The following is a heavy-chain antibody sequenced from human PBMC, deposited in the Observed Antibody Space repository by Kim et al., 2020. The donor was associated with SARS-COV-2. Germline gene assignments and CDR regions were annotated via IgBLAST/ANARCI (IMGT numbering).Heavy chain of an antibody. CDR3: VRDPPHLGELFDY. Sequence: GGSLRLSCAASGFTFNIYWMHWVRRAPGKGLVWVSHINNDGSNTYYADSVKGRFTISRDNTKNTLYLQMNSLRVEDTAVYYCVRDPPHLGELFDYWGQGALVTVSS. D-gene: IGHD3-16*01. J-gene: IGHJ4*02. V-gene: IGHV3-74*01. CDR1: GFTFNIYW. CDR2: INNDGSNT.